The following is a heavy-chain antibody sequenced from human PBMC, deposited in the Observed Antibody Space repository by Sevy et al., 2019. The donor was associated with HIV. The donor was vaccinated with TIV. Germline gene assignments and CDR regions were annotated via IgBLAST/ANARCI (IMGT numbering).Heavy chain of an antibody. Sequence: SETLSLTCTVSDGSISSYYWTWIRQPANKELEWIGRISSSGNIKYNPSLKSRVTMSVDTSKNHFSLKLSSVTAADTVVYYCARETFYDSSGYYYSWFDPWGQGTLVTVSS. CDR2: ISSSGNI. J-gene: IGHJ5*02. V-gene: IGHV4-4*07. D-gene: IGHD3-22*01. CDR1: DGSISSYY. CDR3: ARETFYDSSGYYYSWFDP.